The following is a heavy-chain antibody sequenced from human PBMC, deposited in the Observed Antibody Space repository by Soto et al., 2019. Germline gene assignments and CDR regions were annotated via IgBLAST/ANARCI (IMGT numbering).Heavy chain of an antibody. CDR1: GFTFNTYS. V-gene: IGHV3-33*01. CDR3: ARAGGTTVTGLWHFDS. CDR2: IWYDGTQK. J-gene: IGHJ4*02. Sequence: ESGGGVVQPGRSLRLSCEASGFTFNTYSMHWVRQPPGRGLEWLAAIWYDGTQKYYADCVKGRFIISRDNSKKTLYLEMNSLRAEDTAVYYCARAGGTTVTGLWHFDSWGQGTLVTVSS. D-gene: IGHD4-17*01.